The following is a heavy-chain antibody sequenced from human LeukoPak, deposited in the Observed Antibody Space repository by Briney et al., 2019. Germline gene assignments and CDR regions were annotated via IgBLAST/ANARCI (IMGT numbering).Heavy chain of an antibody. D-gene: IGHD6-6*01. Sequence: GASVTVSCKASGYTFTGYYMHWVRQAPGQGLEWMGWINPNSGGTNYAQKFQGRVTMTRDTSISTAYMELSRLRSDDTAVYYCARVRIAARLPFDYWGQGTLVTVSS. CDR2: INPNSGGT. CDR3: ARVRIAARLPFDY. V-gene: IGHV1-2*02. CDR1: GYTFTGYY. J-gene: IGHJ4*02.